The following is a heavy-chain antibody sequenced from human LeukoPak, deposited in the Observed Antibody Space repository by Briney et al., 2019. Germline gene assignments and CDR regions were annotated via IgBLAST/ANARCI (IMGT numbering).Heavy chain of an antibody. Sequence: GGSLRLSCSASGFISSSWSVSWVRQAPGKGLECVSHLSSSGTIFYADSVKGRFTISRDNADNSLSLQMNSLRAEDTAVYYCARGGGYLVDDAFDIWGQGTMVIVSS. CDR3: ARGGGYLVDDAFDI. D-gene: IGHD3-22*01. CDR2: LSSSGTI. V-gene: IGHV3-48*01. J-gene: IGHJ3*02. CDR1: GFISSSWS.